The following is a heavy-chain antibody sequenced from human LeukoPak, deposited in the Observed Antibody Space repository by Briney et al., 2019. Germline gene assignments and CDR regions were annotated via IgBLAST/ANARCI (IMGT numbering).Heavy chain of an antibody. Sequence: ASVKVSCKTSGYIFTGYGITWVRQAPGQGLEWMGWISGYNCDTNYAQKFQGRVTMTTDTSTSTAYMELRSLRSADTAVYYCARGGNYYDYPGNIWGQGTMVIVS. CDR3: ARGGNYYDYPGNI. CDR2: ISGYNCDT. CDR1: GYIFTGYG. V-gene: IGHV1-18*01. J-gene: IGHJ3*02. D-gene: IGHD3-16*01.